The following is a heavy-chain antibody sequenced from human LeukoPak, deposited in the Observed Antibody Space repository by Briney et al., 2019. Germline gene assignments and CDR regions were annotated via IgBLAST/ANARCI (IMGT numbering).Heavy chain of an antibody. D-gene: IGHD3-10*01. CDR2: IRYDGINK. J-gene: IGHJ4*02. CDR1: GFNFYNYG. CDR3: AKQMIRGVIGFDY. V-gene: IGHV3-30*02. Sequence: GGSLRLPCAASGFNFYNYGMHWLRQAPGKGLEWVAFIRYDGINKYYADSVKGRFTISRDNSKNTLFLQMNSLRTEDSAVYYCAKQMIRGVIGFDYWGQGTLVAVSS.